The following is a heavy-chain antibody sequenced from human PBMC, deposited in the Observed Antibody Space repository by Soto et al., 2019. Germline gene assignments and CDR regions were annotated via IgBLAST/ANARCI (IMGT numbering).Heavy chain of an antibody. CDR2: MYYSETT. D-gene: IGHD6-13*01. CDR3: ARANISTWYKLEYKWFDP. CDR1: GAPINDYY. Sequence: QEQLQESGPKLVKPSETLSLTCTVSGAPINDYYWSWIRQTPGKGLEWVGFMYYSETTKYNPSLKGRVNMSLDTSKNPLSLHLKSVTAVDTAVYYCARANISTWYKLEYKWFDPWGQGTLVTVSS. J-gene: IGHJ5*02. V-gene: IGHV4-59*01.